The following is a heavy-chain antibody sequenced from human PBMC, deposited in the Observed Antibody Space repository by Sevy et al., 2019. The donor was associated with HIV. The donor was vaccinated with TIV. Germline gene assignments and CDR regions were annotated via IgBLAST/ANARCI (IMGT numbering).Heavy chain of an antibody. V-gene: IGHV1-69*13. D-gene: IGHD3-9*01. J-gene: IGHJ6*02. CDR2: IIPILGTT. CDR1: GGSFSFYG. CDR3: ARGGPDDILTHYGMDV. Sequence: ASVKVSCKASGGSFSFYGISWVRQAPGQGLEWMAGIIPILGTTKYAQKFQGRVTITADESTSTAYMELTSLRSEDPAVYYCARGGPDDILTHYGMDVWGQGTTVTVSS.